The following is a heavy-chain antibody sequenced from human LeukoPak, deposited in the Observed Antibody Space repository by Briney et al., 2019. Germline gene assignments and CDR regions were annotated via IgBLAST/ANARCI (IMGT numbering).Heavy chain of an antibody. CDR2: ISSNGGST. CDR1: GFTFSSYA. D-gene: IGHD3-10*01. V-gene: IGHV3-64D*06. Sequence: GGSLRLSCSASGFTFSSYAMHWVRQAPGKGLVYVSAISSNGGSTYYADSVKGRFTISRDNSKNTLYLQMSSLRAEDTAVYYCVKDPHYYGSGSWVLEYWGQGNLVTVSS. CDR3: VKDPHYYGSGSWVLEY. J-gene: IGHJ4*02.